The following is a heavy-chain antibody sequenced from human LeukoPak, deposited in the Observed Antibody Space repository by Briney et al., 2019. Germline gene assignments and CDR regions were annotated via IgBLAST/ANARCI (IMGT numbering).Heavy chain of an antibody. CDR1: GFTFDDYA. CDR2: ISWNSGSI. V-gene: IGHV3-9*03. Sequence: GGSLRLSCAASGFTFDDYAMHWVRQAPGKGLEWVSGISWNSGSIGYADSVKGRFTISRDNAKNSLYLQMNSLRAEDMALYYCAKSGAPFIVGATSPFDYWGQGTLVTGSS. D-gene: IGHD1-26*01. J-gene: IGHJ4*02. CDR3: AKSGAPFIVGATSPFDY.